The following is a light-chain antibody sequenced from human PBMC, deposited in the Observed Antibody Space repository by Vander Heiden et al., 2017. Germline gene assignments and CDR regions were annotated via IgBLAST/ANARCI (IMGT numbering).Light chain of an antibody. CDR2: GAS. V-gene: IGKV3-20*01. CDR1: QSVSGSY. Sequence: EIVLTQSPGTLSLSPGERATLSCRASQSVSGSYLAWYQQKPGQAPRLLIYGASSRATGITDRFSGSGSGTDFTLTISRLEPEDFAVYYCQQYGSSPQYTFGQGTKLEIK. CDR3: QQYGSSPQYT. J-gene: IGKJ2*01.